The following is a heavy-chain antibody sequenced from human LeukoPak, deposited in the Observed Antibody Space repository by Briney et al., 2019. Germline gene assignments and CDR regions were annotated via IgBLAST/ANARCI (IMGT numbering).Heavy chain of an antibody. V-gene: IGHV3-30*03. CDR3: AREGYNWDAFDI. Sequence: GGSLRLSCAASGFTFSSYGMHWVRQAPGKGLEWVAVISYDGSNKYYADSVKGRFTISRDNSKNTLYLQMNSLRAEDTAVYYCAREGYNWDAFDIWGQGTMVTVSS. CDR2: ISYDGSNK. J-gene: IGHJ3*02. D-gene: IGHD1-20*01. CDR1: GFTFSSYG.